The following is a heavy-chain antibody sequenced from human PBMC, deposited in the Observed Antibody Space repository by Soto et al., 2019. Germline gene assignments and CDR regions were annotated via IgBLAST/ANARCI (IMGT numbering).Heavy chain of an antibody. CDR3: ARKVVVVVAANDYYYYMDV. D-gene: IGHD2-15*01. Sequence: SETLSLTCTVSGGSISSYYWSWIRQPPGKGLEWIGYIYYSGSTNYNPSLKSRVTISVDTSKNQFSLKLSSVTAADTAVYYCARKVVVVVAANDYYYYMDVWGKGTTVTVSS. CDR2: IYYSGST. CDR1: GGSISSYY. V-gene: IGHV4-59*01. J-gene: IGHJ6*03.